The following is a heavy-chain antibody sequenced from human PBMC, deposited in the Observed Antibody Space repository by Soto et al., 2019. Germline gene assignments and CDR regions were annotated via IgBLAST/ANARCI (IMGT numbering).Heavy chain of an antibody. CDR1: GFTFSSYA. V-gene: IGHV3-23*01. CDR2: ISGSGGST. Sequence: SGGSLRLSCAASGFTFSSYAMSWVRQAPGKGLEWVSAISGSGGSTYYADSVKGRFTISRDNSKNTLYLQMNSLRAEDTAVYYCAKPSSYDSSGYGYWGQGTLVTVSS. D-gene: IGHD3-22*01. J-gene: IGHJ4*02. CDR3: AKPSSYDSSGYGY.